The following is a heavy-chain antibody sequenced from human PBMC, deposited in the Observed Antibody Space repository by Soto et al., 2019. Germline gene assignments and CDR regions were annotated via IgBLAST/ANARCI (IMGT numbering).Heavy chain of an antibody. J-gene: IGHJ6*02. D-gene: IGHD2-2*01. CDR1: GYTFTSYY. CDR3: ARDQLGHYYYGMDV. V-gene: IGHV1-46*01. Sequence: QVQLVQSGAEVKKPGASVKVSCKASGYTFTSYYMHWVRQAPGQGLEWMGIINPSGGSTSYAQKFHGRVTVTRDTSTSTVYMELISLRFEDTAVYYCARDQLGHYYYGMDVWGQGTTVTVSS. CDR2: INPSGGST.